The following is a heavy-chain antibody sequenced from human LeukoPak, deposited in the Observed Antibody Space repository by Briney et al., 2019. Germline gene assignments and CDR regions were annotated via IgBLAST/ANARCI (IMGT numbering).Heavy chain of an antibody. V-gene: IGHV4-4*07. CDR3: AGDLPYGSGSYPDY. D-gene: IGHD3-10*01. CDR2: IYTSGST. Sequence: SETLSLTCTVSGGSISSYYWSWIRQPAGKGLEWIGRIYTSGSTNYNPSLKSRVTMSVDTSKNQFSLKLSSVTAADTAVYYCAGDLPYGSGSYPDYWGQGTLVTVSS. J-gene: IGHJ4*02. CDR1: GGSISSYY.